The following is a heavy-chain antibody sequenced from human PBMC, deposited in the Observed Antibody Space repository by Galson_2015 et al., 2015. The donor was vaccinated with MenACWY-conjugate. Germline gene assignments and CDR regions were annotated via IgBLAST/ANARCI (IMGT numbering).Heavy chain of an antibody. CDR3: ASQGIAVAGVIDY. CDR1: GDSVSSNRAA. Sequence: CAISGDSVSSNRAAWNWIRQSPSRGLEWLGRTYYRSKWYEYYAASVKSRMTINVDTSKNQFSLQLNSVTPEDTAMYYCASQGIAVAGVIDYWGQGILVTVSS. D-gene: IGHD6-19*01. V-gene: IGHV6-1*01. J-gene: IGHJ4*02. CDR2: TYYRSKWYE.